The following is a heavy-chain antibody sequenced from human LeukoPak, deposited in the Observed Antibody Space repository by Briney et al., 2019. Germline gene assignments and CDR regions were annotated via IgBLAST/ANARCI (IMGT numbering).Heavy chain of an antibody. CDR1: GFTFSTYA. CDR3: AKMEYSYGYHPPPYYFDY. V-gene: IGHV3-23*01. Sequence: QTGGSLRLSCAASGFTFSTYAMSWVRQAPGKGLEWVSAINASGGNTCYADSVKGRFTISRDNSRNTLFLQMDSLRAEDTAVYYCAKMEYSYGYHPPPYYFDYWGQGTLVTVSS. J-gene: IGHJ4*02. CDR2: INASGGNT. D-gene: IGHD5-18*01.